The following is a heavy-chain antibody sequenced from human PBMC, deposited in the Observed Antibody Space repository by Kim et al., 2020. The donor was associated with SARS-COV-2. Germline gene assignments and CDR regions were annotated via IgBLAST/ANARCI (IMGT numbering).Heavy chain of an antibody. CDR1: GGSISSYY. J-gene: IGHJ6*02. CDR2: IYYSGST. Sequence: SETLSLTCTVSGGSISSYYWSWIRQPPGKGLEWIGYIYYSGSTNYNPSLKSRVSISVDTSKNQFSLKLSSVTAADTAVYYCARLVTFYGMDVWGQRTTVTVPS. CDR3: ARLVTFYGMDV. V-gene: IGHV4-59*08.